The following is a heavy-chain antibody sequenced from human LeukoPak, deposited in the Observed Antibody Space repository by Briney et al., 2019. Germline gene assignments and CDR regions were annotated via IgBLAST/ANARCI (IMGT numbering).Heavy chain of an antibody. J-gene: IGHJ4*02. Sequence: ASVKASCKASGYTFTSYGISWVRQAPGQGLEWMGWIIPHSGATNYAQKFQGRVTMTRDTSISTAYVELSRLRSDDTAVYYCALSVGATMGFDYWGQGTLVTVSS. V-gene: IGHV1-2*02. CDR1: GYTFTSYG. CDR2: IIPHSGAT. CDR3: ALSVGATMGFDY. D-gene: IGHD1-26*01.